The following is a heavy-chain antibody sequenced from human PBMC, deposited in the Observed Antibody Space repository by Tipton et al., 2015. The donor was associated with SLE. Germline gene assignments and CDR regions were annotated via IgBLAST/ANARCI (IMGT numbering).Heavy chain of an antibody. CDR3: VRVSRYSGYVPGH. CDR2: IRKDGSEK. V-gene: IGHV3-7*03. Sequence: LSLTCAASGFTFTNNWMTWIRQPPGKGLEWVANIRKDGSEKYYVDSVKGRFTISRDNAKNTVYLQMNSLRADDTAVYYCVRVSRYSGYVPGHWGQGTLVTVSS. CDR1: GFTFTNNW. J-gene: IGHJ4*02. D-gene: IGHD5-12*01.